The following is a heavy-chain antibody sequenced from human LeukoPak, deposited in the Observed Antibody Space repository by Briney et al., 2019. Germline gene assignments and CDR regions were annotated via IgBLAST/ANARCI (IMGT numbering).Heavy chain of an antibody. J-gene: IGHJ6*02. V-gene: IGHV3-30*18. CDR1: GFSFIRYG. Sequence: PGGSLRLSCAASGFSFIRYGMNWVRQAPGTGLEWVAFISYDGNNRYYADSVKGRFTISRDSSKNTLYLQVNSLRGEDTALYYCAKDSTQYCSATSCEYYDGLDVWGQGTTVTVSS. CDR2: ISYDGNNR. D-gene: IGHD2-2*01. CDR3: AKDSTQYCSATSCEYYDGLDV.